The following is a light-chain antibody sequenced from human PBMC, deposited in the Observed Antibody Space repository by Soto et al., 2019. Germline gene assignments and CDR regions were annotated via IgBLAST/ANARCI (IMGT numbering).Light chain of an antibody. V-gene: IGLV2-14*01. Sequence: QSVLTQPPSASGTPGQRVTISCSGSSSDIGIYKYVSWYQQHPGKVPKLIIYEVTNRPSGVSNRFSGSKSGNTASLTISGLQAEDEADYYCSSYTTSSTRVFGPGTKVTVL. CDR2: EVT. CDR3: SSYTTSSTRV. CDR1: SSDIGIYKY. J-gene: IGLJ1*01.